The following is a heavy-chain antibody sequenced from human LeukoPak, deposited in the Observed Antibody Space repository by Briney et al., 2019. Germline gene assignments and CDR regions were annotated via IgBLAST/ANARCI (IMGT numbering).Heavy chain of an antibody. J-gene: IGHJ4*02. V-gene: IGHV3-23*01. CDR2: ISGSGGST. CDR3: AREKTFYNILTGYKRGGYYFDY. CDR1: GFTFSSYG. Sequence: PGGSLRLSCAASGFTFSSYGMSWVRKAPGTGLEWVSAISGSGGSTYYADSVNGRFTISRDNSKNTLYLQMNSLRAEDTAVYYCAREKTFYNILTGYKRGGYYFDYWGQGILVTVSS. D-gene: IGHD3-9*01.